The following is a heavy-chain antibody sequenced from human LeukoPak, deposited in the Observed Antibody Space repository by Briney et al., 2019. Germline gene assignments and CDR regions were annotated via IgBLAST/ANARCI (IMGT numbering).Heavy chain of an antibody. V-gene: IGHV4-39*01. Sequence: PSETLSLTCTVSGGSISSSSYNWGWIRQSPGKGLEWIASIYYSGNTYYNPSLKSRVTISVDTSKNQFSLNLTSVAAADTAVYYCARINYAGYYFDYWGQGILVTVSS. J-gene: IGHJ4*02. CDR3: ARINYAGYYFDY. D-gene: IGHD3-16*01. CDR1: GGSISSSSYN. CDR2: IYYSGNT.